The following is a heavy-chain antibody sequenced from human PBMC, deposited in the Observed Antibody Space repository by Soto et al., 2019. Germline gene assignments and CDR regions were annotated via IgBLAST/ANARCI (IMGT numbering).Heavy chain of an antibody. J-gene: IGHJ4*02. D-gene: IGHD3-3*01. V-gene: IGHV4-31*01. CDR3: ERAPVSPPVVRVVVPYFFDY. CDR2: MFYSGGS. CDR1: GGSISGGGSY. Sequence: PSETLSLTCTVSGGSISGGGSYWSWIRQRPGKGLEWFGYMFYSGGSYNSPTLNVQEMLSVERSNNQFTLNLTSATAADTAVYYCERAPVSPPVVRVVVPYFFDYWGQGSLVTVSS.